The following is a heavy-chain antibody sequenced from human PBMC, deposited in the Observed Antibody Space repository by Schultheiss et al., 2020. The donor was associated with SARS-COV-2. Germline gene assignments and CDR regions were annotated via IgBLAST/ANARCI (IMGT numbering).Heavy chain of an antibody. CDR3: ARRRSDGNWYLDT. CDR2: IHDSGST. Sequence: SETLSLTCTVSGVSVTTYCWNWIRRPPGKGLEWIGFIHDSGSTNYTASLKSRVTISVDTSKNQFSLKMTSVTAADTAVYYCARRRSDGNWYLDTWGQGTLVTVSS. V-gene: IGHV4-59*08. D-gene: IGHD4-23*01. CDR1: GVSVTTYC. J-gene: IGHJ4*02.